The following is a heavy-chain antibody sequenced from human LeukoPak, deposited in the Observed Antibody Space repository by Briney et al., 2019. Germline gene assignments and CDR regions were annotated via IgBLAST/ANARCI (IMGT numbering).Heavy chain of an antibody. CDR3: ARGVESRGWYLEYFQH. V-gene: IGHV5-51*01. J-gene: IGHJ1*01. CDR1: GYIFTHNL. D-gene: IGHD6-19*01. CDR2: IYPADSDT. Sequence: GESLKISCKGSGYIFTHNLIGWVRQMPGKGLELMGIIYPADSDTRYSPSFQGQVTISVDRSISTAYLQWNSLKASDPAIYYCARGVESRGWYLEYFQHWGQGTLVTVSS.